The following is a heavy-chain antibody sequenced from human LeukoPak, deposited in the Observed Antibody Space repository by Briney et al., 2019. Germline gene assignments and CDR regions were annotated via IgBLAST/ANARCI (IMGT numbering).Heavy chain of an antibody. CDR1: GGSISITSYY. CDR3: NGGSSWDPYNY. CDR2: IYKSGST. D-gene: IGHD6-13*01. Sequence: PSETLSLTCTVSGGSISITSYYWGWIRQPPGKGLEWIGSIYKSGSTYYNPSLKGRVTISVDTSKNQFSLKLSSVTAADTAVYYCNGGSSWDPYNYWGQGILVTVSS. V-gene: IGHV4-39*07. J-gene: IGHJ4*02.